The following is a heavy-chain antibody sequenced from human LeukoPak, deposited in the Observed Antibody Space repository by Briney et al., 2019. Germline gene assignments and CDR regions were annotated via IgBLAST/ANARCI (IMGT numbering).Heavy chain of an antibody. D-gene: IGHD3-22*01. CDR3: AKDESLDLGITMIVVVTLFDY. CDR2: ISGSGGST. J-gene: IGHJ4*02. V-gene: IGHV3-23*01. Sequence: GGSLRLSCAASGFTFSSYAMSWVRQAPGKGLEWVSAISGSGGSTYYADSVKGRFTISRDNSKNTLYLQMNSLRAEDTAVYYCAKDESLDLGITMIVVVTLFDYWGQGTLVTVSS. CDR1: GFTFSSYA.